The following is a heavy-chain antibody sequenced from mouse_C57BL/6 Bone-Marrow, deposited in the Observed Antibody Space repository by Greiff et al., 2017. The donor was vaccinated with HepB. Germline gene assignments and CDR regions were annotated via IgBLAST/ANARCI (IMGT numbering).Heavy chain of an antibody. V-gene: IGHV1-19*01. J-gene: IGHJ2*01. CDR2: INPYNGGT. CDR1: GYTFTDYY. D-gene: IGHD4-1*01. CDR3: ASLTGTDYFDY. Sequence: EVQLQQSGPVLVKPGASVKMSCKASGYTFTDYYMNWVKQSHGKSLEWIGVINPYNGGTSYNQKFKGKATLTVDKSSSTAYMELNSLTSEDSAVYYCASLTGTDYFDYWGQGTTLTVSS.